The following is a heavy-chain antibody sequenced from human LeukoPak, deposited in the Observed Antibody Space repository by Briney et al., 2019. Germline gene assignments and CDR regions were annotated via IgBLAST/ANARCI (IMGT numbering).Heavy chain of an antibody. J-gene: IGHJ5*02. CDR3: AVVAATHRWFDP. V-gene: IGHV1-46*03. CDR1: GYTFTSYY. D-gene: IGHD2-15*01. CDR2: INPSGGST. Sequence: ASVKVSCKASGYTFTSYYMHWVRQAPGQGLEWMGIINPSGGSTSYAQKFQGRVTMTRDTSTSTVYMELSSLRSEDTAVYYCAVVAATHRWFDPWGQGTLVTVSS.